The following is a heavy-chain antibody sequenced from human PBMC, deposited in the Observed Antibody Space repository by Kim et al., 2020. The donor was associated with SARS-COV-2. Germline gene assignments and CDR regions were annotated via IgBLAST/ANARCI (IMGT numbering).Heavy chain of an antibody. CDR3: AREHGRLWFGELPSR. CDR1: GGSISSSSYY. Sequence: SETLSLTCTVSGGSISSSSYYWGWIRQPPGKGLEWIGSIYYSGSTYYNPSLKSRVTISVDTSKNQFSLKLSSVTAADTAVYYCAREHGRLWFGELPSRWGQGTLVTVSS. V-gene: IGHV4-39*07. D-gene: IGHD3-10*01. CDR2: IYYSGST. J-gene: IGHJ4*02.